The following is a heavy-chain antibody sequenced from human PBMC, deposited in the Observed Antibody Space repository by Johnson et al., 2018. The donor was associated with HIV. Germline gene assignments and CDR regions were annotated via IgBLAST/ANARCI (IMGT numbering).Heavy chain of an antibody. CDR1: GFTFSSYA. CDR2: ISYDGSNK. V-gene: IGHV3-30-3*01. CDR3: ARDRAVAATSGAGAFDI. Sequence: QMLLVESGGGVVQPGRSLRLSCAASGFTFSSYAMHWVRQAPGKGLEWVAVISYDGSNKYYADSVKGRFTISRDNSKNTLYLQMNNLRAEDTAVYYCARDRAVAATSGAGAFDIWGQGTMVTVSS. J-gene: IGHJ3*02. D-gene: IGHD2-15*01.